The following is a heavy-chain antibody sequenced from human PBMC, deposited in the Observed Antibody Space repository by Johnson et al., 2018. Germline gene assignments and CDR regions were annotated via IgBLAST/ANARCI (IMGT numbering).Heavy chain of an antibody. J-gene: IGHJ6*04. CDR2: INSDGSST. Sequence: VQLQESGGGLVQPGGSLRLSCAASGFTFSSYWMHWVRQAPGKGLVWVSRINSDGSSTSYADSVKGRLTISRDNAKNTLYRQMNSLRAEDTAGDYCAREGAVAPLDVWGKGTTVTVSS. CDR1: GFTFSSYW. V-gene: IGHV3-74*01. CDR3: AREGAVAPLDV. D-gene: IGHD6-19*01.